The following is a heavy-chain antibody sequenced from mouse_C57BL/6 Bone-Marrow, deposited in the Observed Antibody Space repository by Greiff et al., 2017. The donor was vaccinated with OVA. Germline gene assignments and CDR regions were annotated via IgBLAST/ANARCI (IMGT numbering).Heavy chain of an antibody. V-gene: IGHV1-4*01. CDR3: ATIYGYGGGYYAMDY. CDR2: INPSSGYT. CDR1: GYTFTSYT. D-gene: IGHD2-2*01. Sequence: QVQLQQSGAELARPGASVKMSCKASGYTFTSYTMHWVKQRPGQGLEWIGYINPSSGYTKYNQKFKDKATLTADKSSSTAYMQLSSLTSEDSAVYYCATIYGYGGGYYAMDYWGQGTSVTVSS. J-gene: IGHJ4*01.